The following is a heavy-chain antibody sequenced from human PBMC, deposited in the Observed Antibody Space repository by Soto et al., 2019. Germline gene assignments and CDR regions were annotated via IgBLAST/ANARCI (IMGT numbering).Heavy chain of an antibody. CDR1: GFTFSSYA. V-gene: IGHV3-23*01. CDR3: AKGRFTMIVVVTNYYLDY. J-gene: IGHJ4*02. CDR2: ISGSGGST. D-gene: IGHD3-22*01. Sequence: GGSLRLSCAASGFTFSSYAMSWVRQAPGKGLEWVSAISGSGGSTYYADSVKGRFAISRDNSKNTLYLQMNSLRAEDTAVYYCAKGRFTMIVVVTNYYLDYWGQGTLVTVSS.